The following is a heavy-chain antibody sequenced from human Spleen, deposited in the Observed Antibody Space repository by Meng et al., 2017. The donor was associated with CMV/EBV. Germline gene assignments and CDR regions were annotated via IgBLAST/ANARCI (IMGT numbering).Heavy chain of an antibody. CDR2: TSDYNGNT. CDR3: ARGGMMWRSGIVVEPAAAFDF. V-gene: IGHV1-18*01. CDR1: NYG. D-gene: IGHD2-2*01. Sequence: NYGVSWVRQAPGQGLEFMGWTSDYNGNTNYAQNFQARVTMTTDSSTSTAFMELRGLRSDDTAVYYCARGGMMWRSGIVVEPAAAFDFWGQGTLVTVSS. J-gene: IGHJ4*02.